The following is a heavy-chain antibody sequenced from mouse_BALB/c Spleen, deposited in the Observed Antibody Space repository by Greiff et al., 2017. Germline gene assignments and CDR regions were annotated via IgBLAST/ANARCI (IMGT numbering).Heavy chain of an antibody. V-gene: IGHV1-7*01. CDR1: GYTFTSYW. J-gene: IGHJ4*01. CDR3: ARWGTGRGYYAMDY. CDR2: INPSTGYT. D-gene: IGHD4-1*01. Sequence: VQLHQSGAELAKPGASVKMSCKASGYTFTSYWMHWVKQRPGQGLEWIGYINPSTGYTEYNQKFKDKATLTADKSSSTAYMQLSSLTSEDSAVYYCARWGTGRGYYAMDYWGQGTSVTVSS.